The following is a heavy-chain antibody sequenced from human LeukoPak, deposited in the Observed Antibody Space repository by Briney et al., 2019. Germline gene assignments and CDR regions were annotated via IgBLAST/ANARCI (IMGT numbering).Heavy chain of an antibody. D-gene: IGHD3-22*01. CDR3: ARDLYDSSGTDAFDI. CDR2: INPNSGGT. J-gene: IGHJ3*02. V-gene: IGHV1-2*02. Sequence: ASVKVSCKASGYTFTGYYMHWVRQAPGQGLEWMGWINPNSGGTNYAQKFQGRVTMTRDTSISTAYMELSRPRSDDTAVYYCARDLYDSSGTDAFDIWGQGTMVTVSS. CDR1: GYTFTGYY.